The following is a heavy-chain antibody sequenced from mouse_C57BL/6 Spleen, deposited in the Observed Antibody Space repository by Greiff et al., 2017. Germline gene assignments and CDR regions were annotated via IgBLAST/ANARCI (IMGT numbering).Heavy chain of an antibody. CDR1: GYTFTSYW. J-gene: IGHJ3*01. CDR2: IDPSDSYT. CDR3: ARCTTVVAPEFAY. Sequence: QVQLKQPGAELVRPGTSVKLSCKASGYTFTSYWMHWVKQRPGQGLEWIGVIDPSDSYTNYNQKFKGKATLTVDTSSSTAYMQLSSLTSEDSAVYYCARCTTVVAPEFAYWGQGTLVTVSA. D-gene: IGHD1-1*01. V-gene: IGHV1-59*01.